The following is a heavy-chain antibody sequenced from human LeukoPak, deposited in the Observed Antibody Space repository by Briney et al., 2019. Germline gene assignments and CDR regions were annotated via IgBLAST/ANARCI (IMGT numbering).Heavy chain of an antibody. V-gene: IGHV4-59*12. D-gene: IGHD3-22*01. CDR2: VYRSGQS. Sequence: SETLSLTCSVSGDSTAGYFWGWIRQSPGRAPEWLAYVYRSGQSDYNSSLRGRVTVSLDRSKTQVSLRLRSLTAADTAVYYCASGKYYYDDSASVNRASRTAFHIWAQGTMVLVSS. CDR3: ASGKYYYDDSASVNRASRTAFHI. J-gene: IGHJ3*02. CDR1: GDSTAGYF.